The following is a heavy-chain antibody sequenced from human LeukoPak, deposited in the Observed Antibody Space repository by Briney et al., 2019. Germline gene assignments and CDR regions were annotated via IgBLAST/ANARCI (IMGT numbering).Heavy chain of an antibody. CDR2: ISAYNGNT. CDR3: ARLVTVPAAMAYYYYGMDV. CDR1: GYTFTSYG. D-gene: IGHD2-2*01. Sequence: RASVKVSCKASGYTFTSYGISWVRQAPGQGLEWMGWISAYNGNTNYAQKLQGRVTMTTDTSTSTAYMELRSLRSDDTAVYYCARLVTVPAAMAYYYYGMDVWGQGTTVTVSS. V-gene: IGHV1-18*01. J-gene: IGHJ6*02.